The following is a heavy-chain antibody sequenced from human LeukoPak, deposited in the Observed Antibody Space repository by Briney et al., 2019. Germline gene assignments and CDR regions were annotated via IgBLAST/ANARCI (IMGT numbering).Heavy chain of an antibody. Sequence: SETLSLTCTVSGDSISDSYWSLIRQPAGKGLEWIGRTYGSGSTSYNPSLKSRVTLSVDSSKNQFSLKLTSVTAADTAVYYCVRGPTYSSRWYMDYWGQGTLVTVSS. CDR3: VRGPTYSSRWYMDY. CDR1: GDSISDSY. D-gene: IGHD6-13*01. V-gene: IGHV4-4*07. CDR2: TYGSGST. J-gene: IGHJ4*02.